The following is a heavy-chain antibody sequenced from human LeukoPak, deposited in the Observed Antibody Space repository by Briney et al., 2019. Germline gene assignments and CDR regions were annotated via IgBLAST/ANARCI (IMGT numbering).Heavy chain of an antibody. Sequence: SETLSLTCTVSGGSISTNYWSWIRQPAGKGLEWIGRIFASGSTNYNPSLKSRVTMSVDTSKNQFSLKLTSVTAADTAVYYCASGIVGATDFDYWGQGTLVTVSS. J-gene: IGHJ4*02. CDR2: IFASGST. CDR3: ASGIVGATDFDY. D-gene: IGHD1-26*01. CDR1: GGSISTNY. V-gene: IGHV4-4*07.